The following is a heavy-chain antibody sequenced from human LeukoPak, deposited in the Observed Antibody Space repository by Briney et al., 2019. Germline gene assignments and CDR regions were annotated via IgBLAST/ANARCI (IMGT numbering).Heavy chain of an antibody. CDR1: GFTFSSYA. CDR3: AKVSGDIVVVPAADNYYYYGMDV. Sequence: GGSLRLSCAASGFTFSSYAMSWVRQAPGKGLEWVSAISGSGGSTYYADSVKGRFTISRDNSKNTLYLQMSSLRAEDTAVYYCAKVSGDIVVVPAADNYYYYGMDVWGQGTTVTVSS. J-gene: IGHJ6*02. D-gene: IGHD2-2*01. CDR2: ISGSGGST. V-gene: IGHV3-23*01.